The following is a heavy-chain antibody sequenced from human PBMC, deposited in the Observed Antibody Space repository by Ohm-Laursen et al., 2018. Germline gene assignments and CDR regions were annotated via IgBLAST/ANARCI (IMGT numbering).Heavy chain of an antibody. Sequence: SLRLSCAAAGFTFSSYGLHWVRQAPGKGLEWVAIISHDGSNKYYADSVKGRFTISRDNSKNTLYLQMSSLRAEDTAVYYCAKLIRYDAFDIWGQGTMVTVSS. V-gene: IGHV3-30*18. CDR3: AKLIRYDAFDI. J-gene: IGHJ3*02. CDR1: GFTFSSYG. CDR2: ISHDGSNK. D-gene: IGHD3-16*01.